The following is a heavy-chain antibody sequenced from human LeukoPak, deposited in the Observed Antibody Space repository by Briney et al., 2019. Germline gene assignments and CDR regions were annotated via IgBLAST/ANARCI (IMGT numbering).Heavy chain of an antibody. CDR1: GFTFSSYS. J-gene: IGHJ4*02. D-gene: IGHD5-18*01. CDR3: TRDLSPPWDSYGQARVPLDY. CDR2: ISSSSSYI. V-gene: IGHV3-21*01. Sequence: PGGSLRLSCAASGFTFSSYSMNWVRQAPGKGLEWVSSISSSSSYIYYADSVKGRFTISRDNAKNSLYLQMNSLRAEDTAVYYCTRDLSPPWDSYGQARVPLDYWGQGTLVTVSS.